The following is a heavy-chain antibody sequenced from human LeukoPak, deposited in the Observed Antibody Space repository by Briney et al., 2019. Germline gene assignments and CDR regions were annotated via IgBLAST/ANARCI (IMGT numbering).Heavy chain of an antibody. CDR2: ISSSSTYI. CDR3: ARDRSASYYYYGMDV. Sequence: PGGSLRLSCASSGFTFSSYSMNWVRQPRGKGLELVSSISSSSTYIYYADSVNERFTIPRDNAKHSLYLQMNSLRAEDTAVYYCARDRSASYYYYGMDVWGQGTTVTVSS. CDR1: GFTFSSYS. V-gene: IGHV3-21*01. J-gene: IGHJ6*02.